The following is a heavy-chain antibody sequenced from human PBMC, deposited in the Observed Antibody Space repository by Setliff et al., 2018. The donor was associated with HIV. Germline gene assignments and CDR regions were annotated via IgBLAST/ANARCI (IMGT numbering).Heavy chain of an antibody. D-gene: IGHD3-10*01. CDR3: ATPGVGAGAFDI. J-gene: IGHJ3*02. CDR2: VSVYNGNT. V-gene: IGHV1-18*04. CDR1: GYSFTFYG. Sequence: ASVKVSCKASGYSFTFYGLHWVRQAPGQGLEWMGWVSVYNGNTKYAENFQDRLTLTTDASTGTGFMELRGLRSDDTAVYYCATPGVGAGAFDIWGRGTMGTVSS.